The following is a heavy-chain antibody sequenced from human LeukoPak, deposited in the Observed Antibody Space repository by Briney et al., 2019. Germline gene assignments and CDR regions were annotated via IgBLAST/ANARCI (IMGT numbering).Heavy chain of an antibody. Sequence: PSETLSLTCTVSDGSISSTSYYWGWIRQPPGKGLEWIGSIYYSGSTYYSPSLKSRVTISVDTSKNQFSLKLSSVTAADTAVYYCARGGYYDFWSGYYTFDYWGQETLVTVSS. V-gene: IGHV4-39*07. CDR1: DGSISSTSYY. J-gene: IGHJ4*02. CDR3: ARGGYYDFWSGYYTFDY. D-gene: IGHD3-3*01. CDR2: IYYSGST.